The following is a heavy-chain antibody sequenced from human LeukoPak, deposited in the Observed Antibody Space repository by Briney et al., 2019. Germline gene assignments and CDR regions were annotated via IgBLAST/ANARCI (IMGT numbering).Heavy chain of an antibody. CDR3: AKTYDTSGYFHAYDF. J-gene: IGHJ4*02. V-gene: IGHV1-8*01. Sequence: GASVKVSCKASGYTFTSYDINWVRQATGQGLEWMGWMNPNSGNTGYAQKFQGRVTLTRDTSISTVYVELSRLTSDDTAVYYCAKTYDTSGYFHAYDFWGQGTLVTVS. D-gene: IGHD3-22*01. CDR2: MNPNSGNT. CDR1: GYTFTSYD.